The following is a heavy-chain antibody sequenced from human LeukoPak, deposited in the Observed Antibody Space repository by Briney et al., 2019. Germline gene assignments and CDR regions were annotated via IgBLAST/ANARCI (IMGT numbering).Heavy chain of an antibody. J-gene: IGHJ4*02. CDR2: INPNSGGT. V-gene: IGHV1-2*02. CDR3: ARGEGLFDY. Sequence: GASVKVSCKASGYTFTXYYMHWVRQXXGQGXXWMGWINPNSGGTNYAQKFQGRVTMTRDTSISTAYMELSSLRAEDTAVYYCARGEGLFDYWGQGTLVTVSS. CDR1: GYTFTXYY.